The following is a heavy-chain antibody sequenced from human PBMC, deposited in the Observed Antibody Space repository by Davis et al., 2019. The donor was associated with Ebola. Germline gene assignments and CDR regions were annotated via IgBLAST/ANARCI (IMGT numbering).Heavy chain of an antibody. D-gene: IGHD6-6*01. CDR1: GFTFSSYA. CDR3: AKEPLVGDYGVDV. J-gene: IGHJ6*02. V-gene: IGHV3-23*01. CDR2: ISASGSRT. Sequence: GESLKISCAASGFTFSSYAMHWVRQAPGKGLEWVSAISASGSRTYYADSVRGRFTVSRDNSKSTVYLQMNSLGAEDTAVYYCAKEPLVGDYGVDVWGQGTTVTVSS.